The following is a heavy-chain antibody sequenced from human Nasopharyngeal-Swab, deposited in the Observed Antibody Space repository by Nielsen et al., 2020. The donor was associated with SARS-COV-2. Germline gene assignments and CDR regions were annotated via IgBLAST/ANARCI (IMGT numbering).Heavy chain of an antibody. J-gene: IGHJ4*02. Sequence: GGSLRLSCAASGFTFSSYGMHWVRPAPGKGLEWVAVIWYDGSNKYYADSAKGRFTISRDNSKNTLYLQMNSLRADDTAVYYCARDTLSSFDYWGQGTLVTFSS. V-gene: IGHV3-33*01. CDR3: ARDTLSSFDY. CDR2: IWYDGSNK. CDR1: GFTFSSYG.